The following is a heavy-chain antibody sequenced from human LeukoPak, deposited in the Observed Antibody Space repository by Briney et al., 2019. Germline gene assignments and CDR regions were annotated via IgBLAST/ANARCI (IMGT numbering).Heavy chain of an antibody. CDR3: ARAPRGFGELTLGWFDP. V-gene: IGHV3-30*04. CDR2: ISYDGRNK. J-gene: IGHJ5*02. D-gene: IGHD3-10*01. CDR1: GFTFSTYP. Sequence: PGGSLRLSCAASGFTFSTYPIHWVRQTPGKGLEWVAVISYDGRNKYYAESVQGRFTISRDNSKNSLYLQMNSLRAEDTAVYYCARAPRGFGELTLGWFDPWGQGTLVTVSS.